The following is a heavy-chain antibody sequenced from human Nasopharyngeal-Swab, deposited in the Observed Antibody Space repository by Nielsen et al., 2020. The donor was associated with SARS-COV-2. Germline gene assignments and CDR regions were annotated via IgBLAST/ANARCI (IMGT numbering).Heavy chain of an antibody. Sequence: ASVKASCKVSGYTLTELSMHWVRLAPGNGLEWLGGFDPEDGETIYAQKFQGRVTMTEDTSTDTAYMELSSLRSEDTAVYYCATAPPVAGIGYWFDPWGQGTLVTVSS. J-gene: IGHJ5*02. V-gene: IGHV1-24*01. CDR2: FDPEDGET. D-gene: IGHD6-19*01. CDR1: GYTLTELS. CDR3: ATAPPVAGIGYWFDP.